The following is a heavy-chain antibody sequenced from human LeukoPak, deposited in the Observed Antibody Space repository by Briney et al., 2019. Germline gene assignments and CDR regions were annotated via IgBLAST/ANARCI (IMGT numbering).Heavy chain of an antibody. CDR1: GFTFSSYA. CDR2: IVASYEGT. D-gene: IGHD3-10*01. J-gene: IGHJ3*02. Sequence: PGGSLRLSCAASGFTFSSYAMMWVRQAPGKGLEWVSTIVASYEGTFHADSVRGRFTISRDNSKGTLSLQMNSLRAEDTAVYYCARDLRSGRPLDGFDMWGQGTMLTVSS. CDR3: ARDLRSGRPLDGFDM. V-gene: IGHV3-23*01.